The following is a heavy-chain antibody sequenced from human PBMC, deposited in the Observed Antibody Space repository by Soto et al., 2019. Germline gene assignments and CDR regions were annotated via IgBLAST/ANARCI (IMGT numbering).Heavy chain of an antibody. V-gene: IGHV3-21*01. D-gene: IGHD6-13*01. Sequence: GGSLRLSCAASGFTFRTYGMNWVRRAPGGGLEWVASISSSGSFIYYADSVKGRFTICRDDAEKSLYLQMNSLRAEDTALYYCAREPEGIAAALDYWGQGTLVTVGS. J-gene: IGHJ4*02. CDR1: GFTFRTYG. CDR2: ISSSGSFI. CDR3: AREPEGIAAALDY.